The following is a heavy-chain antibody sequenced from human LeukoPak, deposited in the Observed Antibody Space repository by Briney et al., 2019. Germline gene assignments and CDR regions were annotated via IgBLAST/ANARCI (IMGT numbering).Heavy chain of an antibody. Sequence: GRSLRLSCAASGFTSSSYGMHWVRQAPGKGLEWVAVIWYDGSNKYYADSVKGRFTISRDNSKNTLYLQMNSLRAEDTAVYYCARELALRDAFDIWGQGTMVTVSS. CDR3: ARELALRDAFDI. V-gene: IGHV3-33*01. CDR1: GFTSSSYG. CDR2: IWYDGSNK. D-gene: IGHD4-17*01. J-gene: IGHJ3*02.